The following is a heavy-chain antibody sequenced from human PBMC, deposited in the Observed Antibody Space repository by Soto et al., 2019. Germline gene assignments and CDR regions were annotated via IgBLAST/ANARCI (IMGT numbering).Heavy chain of an antibody. D-gene: IGHD2-8*02. J-gene: IGHJ6*02. Sequence: SETLSLTCTVSGGSISSGGYYWSWIRQHPGKGLEWIGYIYYSGSTYYNPSLKSRVTISVDTSKNQFSLKLSSVTAADTAVYYCARFALVSDYYYGMDAWGQGTTVTVSS. V-gene: IGHV4-31*03. CDR1: GGSISSGGYY. CDR2: IYYSGST. CDR3: ARFALVSDYYYGMDA.